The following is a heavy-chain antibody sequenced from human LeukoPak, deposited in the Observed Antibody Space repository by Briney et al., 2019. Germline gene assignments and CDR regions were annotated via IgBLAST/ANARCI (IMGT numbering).Heavy chain of an antibody. CDR1: GYTFTDYY. CDR3: ARGRYCGETTCSDFDS. D-gene: IGHD2-21*01. Sequence: ASVNLSCTASGYTFTDYYMHWVRQAPGPGLEWMGWINPNSGGTDYAQKFQGRVTLIRDTSISTAYMELSRLTSDGTAVYYCARGRYCGETTCSDFDSWGQGTLVTVSS. CDR2: INPNSGGT. V-gene: IGHV1-2*02. J-gene: IGHJ4*02.